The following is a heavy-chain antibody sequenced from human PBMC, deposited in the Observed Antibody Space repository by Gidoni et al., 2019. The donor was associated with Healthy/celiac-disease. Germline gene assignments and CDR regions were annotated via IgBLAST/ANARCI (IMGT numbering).Heavy chain of an antibody. J-gene: IGHJ4*02. CDR1: GLTFSSYA. CDR2: ISGSGGST. V-gene: IGHV3-23*01. D-gene: IGHD3-22*01. Sequence: EVQLLESGGGLVQPGGSLRLSCAASGLTFSSYALSWVRQAPGKGLEWVSAISGSGGSTYYADSVKGRFTISRDNSKNTLYLQMNSLRAEDTAVYYCAAFNPDYYDSSGPLDYWGQGTLVTVSS. CDR3: AAFNPDYYDSSGPLDY.